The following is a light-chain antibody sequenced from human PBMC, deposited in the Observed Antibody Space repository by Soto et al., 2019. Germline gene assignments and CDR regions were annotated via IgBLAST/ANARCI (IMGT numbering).Light chain of an antibody. Sequence: DIQMTQSPSTLSASVGDRLTITCRASQSVSSWLAWYQQKSGKAPKLLISKASNLQSGVPSRLSGSGSGTEFTLNISSLQPDDFATYYCQQYYDYPITFGGGTTVGIK. CDR2: KAS. CDR3: QQYYDYPIT. CDR1: QSVSSW. V-gene: IGKV1-5*03. J-gene: IGKJ4*01.